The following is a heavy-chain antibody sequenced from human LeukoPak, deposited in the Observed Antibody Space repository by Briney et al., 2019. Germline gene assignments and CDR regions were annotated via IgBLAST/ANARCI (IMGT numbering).Heavy chain of an antibody. J-gene: IGHJ4*02. V-gene: IGHV4-59*12. Sequence: SETLSLTCTVSGGSISSYYWSWIRQPPGKGLEWIGYIYYSGSTNYNPSLKSRVTISVDMSKNQFSLTLTSVTAADTAVYYCSVYYYDSGRERNYWGQGTLVTVSS. CDR1: GGSISSYY. D-gene: IGHD3-10*01. CDR3: SVYYYDSGRERNY. CDR2: IYYSGST.